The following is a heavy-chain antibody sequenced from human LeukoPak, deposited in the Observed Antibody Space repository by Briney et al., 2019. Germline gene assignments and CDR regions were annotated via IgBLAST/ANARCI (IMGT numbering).Heavy chain of an antibody. CDR3: ARNPHSSGWYPLDY. CDR2: ISSSSSSI. J-gene: IGHJ4*02. D-gene: IGHD6-19*01. CDR1: GFTFSTYS. V-gene: IGHV3-48*02. Sequence: SGGSLRLSCAASGFTFSTYSMNWVRQAPGKGLEWVSYISSSSSSIYYADSVKGRFTISRGNARNSLYLQMNSLRDEDTAVYYCARNPHSSGWYPLDYWGQGTLVTVSS.